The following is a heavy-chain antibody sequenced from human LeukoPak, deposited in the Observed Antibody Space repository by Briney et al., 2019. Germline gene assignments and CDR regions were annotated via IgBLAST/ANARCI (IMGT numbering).Heavy chain of an antibody. J-gene: IGHJ4*02. CDR3: ARGKSRQWLATPFDF. Sequence: ASVKVSCKASGGTFSSYAISWVRQAPGQGLEWMGWINPNSGGTNYAQKFQGRVTMTRDASISTAYMELSRLRSDDTAIYFCARGKSRQWLATPFDFWGQGTLVTVSS. CDR2: INPNSGGT. D-gene: IGHD6-19*01. V-gene: IGHV1-2*02. CDR1: GGTFSSYA.